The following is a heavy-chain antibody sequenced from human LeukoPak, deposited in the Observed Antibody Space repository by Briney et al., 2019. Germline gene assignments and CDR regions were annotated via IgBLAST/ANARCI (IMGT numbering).Heavy chain of an antibody. Sequence: SQTLSLTCTVSGGSISSGGYYWSWIRQPPGKGLEWIGYIYHSGSTYYNPSLKSRVTISVDTSKNQFSLKLSSVTAADTAVYYCARDRGSYSPDAFDIWGQGTMVTVSS. CDR3: ARDRGSYSPDAFDI. V-gene: IGHV4-30-2*01. J-gene: IGHJ3*02. D-gene: IGHD1-26*01. CDR1: GGSISSGGYY. CDR2: IYHSGST.